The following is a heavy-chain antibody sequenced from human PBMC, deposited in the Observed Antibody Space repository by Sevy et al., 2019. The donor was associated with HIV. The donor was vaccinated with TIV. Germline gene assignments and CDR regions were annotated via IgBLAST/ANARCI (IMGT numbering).Heavy chain of an antibody. CDR1: GGTFSSYA. D-gene: IGHD5-18*01. CDR3: ARGPSSTEYSYGIFDY. J-gene: IGHJ4*02. V-gene: IGHV1-69*13. CDR2: IIPIFGTA. Sequence: ASVKVSCKASGGTFSSYAISWVRQAPGQGLEWMGGIIPIFGTANYAQKFQGRVTITADESTSTAYKELSSLRSEDTAVYYCARGPSSTEYSYGIFDYWGQGTLVTVSS.